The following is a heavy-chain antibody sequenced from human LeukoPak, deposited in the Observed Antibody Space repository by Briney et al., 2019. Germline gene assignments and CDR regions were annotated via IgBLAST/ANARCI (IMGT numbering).Heavy chain of an antibody. CDR1: GFTFSSYG. CDR3: ERGDTSLQRNDALDI. Sequence: GGSLRLSCAAAGFTFSSYGMQRVRQAPGKGLEGGAVTRYDGSDKYYADSVKGRFTISRDNSKNTLYLQMNSLRDEDTALYYCERGDTSLQRNDALDIWGQGTMVSVSS. J-gene: IGHJ3*02. V-gene: IGHV3-33*01. CDR2: TRYDGSDK. D-gene: IGHD2/OR15-2a*01.